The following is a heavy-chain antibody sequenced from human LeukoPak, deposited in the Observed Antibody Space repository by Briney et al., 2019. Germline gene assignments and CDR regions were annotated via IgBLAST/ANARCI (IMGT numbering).Heavy chain of an antibody. CDR1: GFTFSSYS. Sequence: GGSLRLSCAAFGFTFSSYSMDWVRQAPGKGLEWVSYISAISSSSTYYADSVKGRFTISRDNSKNTLYLQMNSLRAEDTAVYYCAKDRLRYFDWLSQPLPDYWGQGTLVTVSS. J-gene: IGHJ4*02. V-gene: IGHV3-48*01. CDR3: AKDRLRYFDWLSQPLPDY. D-gene: IGHD3-9*01. CDR2: ISAISSSST.